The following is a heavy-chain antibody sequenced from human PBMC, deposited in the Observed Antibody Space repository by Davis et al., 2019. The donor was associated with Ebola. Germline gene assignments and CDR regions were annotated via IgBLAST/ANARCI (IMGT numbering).Heavy chain of an antibody. V-gene: IGHV1-18*01. Sequence: SVTVSRMASGYTFTSYGISWVRQAPGQGLEWMGWISAYNGNTNYAQKLQGRVTMTTDTSTSTAYMELRSLRSDDTAVYYCAREPRPYYYDSSGYYPYWGQGTLVTVSS. CDR2: ISAYNGNT. D-gene: IGHD3-22*01. CDR3: AREPRPYYYDSSGYYPY. J-gene: IGHJ4*02. CDR1: GYTFTSYG.